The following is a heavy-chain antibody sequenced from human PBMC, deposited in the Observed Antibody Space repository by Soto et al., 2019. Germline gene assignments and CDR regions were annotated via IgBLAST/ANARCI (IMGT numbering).Heavy chain of an antibody. CDR2: ISLYHHST. V-gene: IGHV1-46*01. Sequence: QAQLVQSGAEGKKPGASVRVSCKTSGYPFTDYFIHWVRQAPGQGLEWMGIISLYHHSTSYAQKFQGRLTVTADTSTTTVYMDLSSLKSEDSAVYWCARELYSCGGDCPYYMDYWGQGTLVTVSS. CDR3: ARELYSCGGDCPYYMDY. J-gene: IGHJ4*02. D-gene: IGHD2-21*02. CDR1: GYPFTDYF.